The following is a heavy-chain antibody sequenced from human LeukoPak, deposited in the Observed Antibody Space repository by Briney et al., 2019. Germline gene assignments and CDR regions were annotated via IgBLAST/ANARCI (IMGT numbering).Heavy chain of an antibody. CDR3: ARVEDYGDYPGRVDY. D-gene: IGHD4-17*01. CDR1: GGSISSYY. J-gene: IGHJ4*02. CDR2: IYYSGST. V-gene: IGHV4-59*01. Sequence: SETLSLTCTVSGGSISSYYWSWIRQPPGKGLEWIGYIYYSGSTNYNPSFKSRVTISVVTSKNQFSLKLSSVTAADTAVYYCARVEDYGDYPGRVDYWGQGTLVTVSS.